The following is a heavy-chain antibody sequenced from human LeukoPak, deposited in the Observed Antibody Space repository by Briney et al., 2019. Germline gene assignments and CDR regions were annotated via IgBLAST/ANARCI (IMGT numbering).Heavy chain of an antibody. CDR1: GFTFSTYA. Sequence: GGSLRLSCAASGFTFSTYAMSWVRQAPGKGLEWVSAISGSGGSTYYAASLKGRFTISRDNSGNTLSLQMNSLRAEDTAVYYCAKTRGNSWSGFDYWGQGTLVTVSS. CDR2: ISGSGGST. CDR3: AKTRGNSWSGFDY. D-gene: IGHD6-13*01. V-gene: IGHV3-23*01. J-gene: IGHJ4*02.